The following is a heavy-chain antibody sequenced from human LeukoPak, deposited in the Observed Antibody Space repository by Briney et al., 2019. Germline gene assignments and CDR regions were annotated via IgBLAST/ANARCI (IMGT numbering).Heavy chain of an antibody. D-gene: IGHD5-24*01. CDR1: GGSISSYY. CDR3: ARTREMEAYYYYYYMDV. CDR2: IYYSGST. Sequence: PSETLSLTCTVSGGSISSYYWSWIRQPPGKGLEWIGYIYYSGSTNYNPSLKSRVTISVDTSKNQFSLKLSSVTAADTAVYCCARTREMEAYYYYYYMDVWGKGTTVTISS. J-gene: IGHJ6*03. V-gene: IGHV4-59*01.